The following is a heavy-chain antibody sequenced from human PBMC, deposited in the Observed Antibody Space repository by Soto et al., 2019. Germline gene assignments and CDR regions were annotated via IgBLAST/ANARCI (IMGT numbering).Heavy chain of an antibody. D-gene: IGHD2-15*01. CDR2: INPNSGGT. CDR1: GYTFTGYY. V-gene: IGHV1-2*04. Sequence: ASVKVSCKASGYTFTGYYMHWVRQAPGQGLEWMGWINPNSGGTNYAQKFQGWVTMTRDTSISTAYMELSRLRSDDTAVYYCARGSGWLPTGHYFDYWGQGTLVTVSS. CDR3: ARGSGWLPTGHYFDY. J-gene: IGHJ4*02.